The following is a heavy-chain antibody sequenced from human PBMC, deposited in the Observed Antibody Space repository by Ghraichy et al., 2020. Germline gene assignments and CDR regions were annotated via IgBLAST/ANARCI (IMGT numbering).Heavy chain of an antibody. D-gene: IGHD3-3*01. Sequence: SQTLSLTCSVSGGSLIGYYWNWIRQPAGKGLEWIGQIYSGGTTNYSPALKTRVTMSVDTSKKQISLTLSSVTAADTAVYYCARETRGYFSGQPYNWFDPWGQGTLVTVSS. J-gene: IGHJ5*02. CDR3: ARETRGYFSGQPYNWFDP. CDR1: GGSLIGYY. V-gene: IGHV4-4*07. CDR2: IYSGGTT.